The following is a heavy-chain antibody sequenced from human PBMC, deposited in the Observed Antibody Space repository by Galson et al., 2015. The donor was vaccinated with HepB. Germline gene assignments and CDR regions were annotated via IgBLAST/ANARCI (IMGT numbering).Heavy chain of an antibody. CDR3: ARDFAGGDAFDI. Sequence: SLRLSCAASGFTFSDYYMSWIRQAPGKGLEWVSYISSSGSTIYYADSVKGRFTISRDNAKNSLYLQMNNLRAEDTAVYYCARDFAGGDAFDIWGQGTMVTVSS. CDR1: GFTFSDYY. V-gene: IGHV3-11*01. D-gene: IGHD3-16*01. CDR2: ISSSGSTI. J-gene: IGHJ3*02.